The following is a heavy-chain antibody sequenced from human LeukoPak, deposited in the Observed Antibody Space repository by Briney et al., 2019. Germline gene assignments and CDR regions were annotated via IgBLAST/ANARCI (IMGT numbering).Heavy chain of an antibody. CDR3: VKGGQRYDFWRFDY. CDR2: ISGSGGST. D-gene: IGHD3-3*01. V-gene: IGHV3-23*01. J-gene: IGHJ4*02. CDR1: GVIFSDYA. Sequence: GGSLRLSCAVSGVIFSDYAMNWVRLAPGTGLQWVSSISGSGGSTYYADSVKGRFSISRDNSKHTLSLQMNSLRAEDTALYYCVKGGQRYDFWRFDYWGQGTVVTVSS.